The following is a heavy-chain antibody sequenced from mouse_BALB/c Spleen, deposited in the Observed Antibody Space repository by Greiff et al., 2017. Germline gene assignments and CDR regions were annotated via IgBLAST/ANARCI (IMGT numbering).Heavy chain of an antibody. Sequence: VQLQQSGAELAKPGASVKMSCKASGYTFTSYWMHWVKQRPGQGLEWIGYINPSTGYTEYNQKFKDKATLTADKSSSTAYMQLSSLTSEDSAVYYCARHQRSDYWGQGTTLTVSS. CDR1: GYTFTSYW. CDR2: INPSTGYT. J-gene: IGHJ2*01. CDR3: ARHQRSDY. V-gene: IGHV1-7*01.